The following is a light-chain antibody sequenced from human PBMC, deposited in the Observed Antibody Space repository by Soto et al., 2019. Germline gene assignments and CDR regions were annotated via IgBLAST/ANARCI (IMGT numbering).Light chain of an antibody. CDR3: QQSDTLPIT. Sequence: DIQMTQSPSSLSASVGDRVTITCRASQGINTWLAWYQQKPGKAPKLLMYSASILHTGVSSRFTGGGSGTEFTLTINSLQPEDFATYYCQQSDTLPITFGGGTKVDIK. V-gene: IGKV1-12*01. CDR2: SAS. J-gene: IGKJ4*01. CDR1: QGINTW.